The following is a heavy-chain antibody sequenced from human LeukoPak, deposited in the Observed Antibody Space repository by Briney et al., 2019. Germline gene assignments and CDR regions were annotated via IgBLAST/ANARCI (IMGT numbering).Heavy chain of an antibody. CDR2: IYYSGST. V-gene: IGHV4-59*01. Sequence: SETLSLTYAVSGGSISNYYWSWIRQPPGKGLEWIGYIYYSGSTNYNPSLKSRVTISVDTSKNQFSLKLSSVTAADTAVYYCAREYNDYYDSSGYYRQGAAFDIWGQGTMVTVSS. D-gene: IGHD3-22*01. CDR3: AREYNDYYDSSGYYRQGAAFDI. J-gene: IGHJ3*02. CDR1: GGSISNYY.